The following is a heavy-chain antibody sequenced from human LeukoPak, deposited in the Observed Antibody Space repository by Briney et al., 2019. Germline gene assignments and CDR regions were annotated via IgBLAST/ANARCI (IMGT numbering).Heavy chain of an antibody. CDR2: INPSGGST. Sequence: ASVKVSFKASGYTFTSYYMHWVRQAPGQGLEWMGIINPSGGSTSYAQKFQGRVTMTRDTSTSTVYMELSSLRSEGTAVYYCARAYGDYAEYFQHWGQGTLVTVSS. CDR3: ARAYGDYAEYFQH. D-gene: IGHD4-17*01. V-gene: IGHV1-46*01. CDR1: GYTFTSYY. J-gene: IGHJ1*01.